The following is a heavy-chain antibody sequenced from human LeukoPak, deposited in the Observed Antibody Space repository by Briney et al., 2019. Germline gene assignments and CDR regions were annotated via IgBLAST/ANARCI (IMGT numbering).Heavy chain of an antibody. D-gene: IGHD2-2*01. CDR3: AKRYCSSTTCYEDRGAFDY. CDR1: GYSISSGNY. V-gene: IGHV4-38-2*02. J-gene: IGHJ4*02. Sequence: PSETLSLTCTVSGYSISSGNYWDWIRQPPGKGLEWIGSIYHSGSTYYNPSLKSRVTISVDTSKNQFSLKLSSVTAADTAVYYCAKRYCSSTTCYEDRGAFDYWGQGTLVTVSS. CDR2: IYHSGST.